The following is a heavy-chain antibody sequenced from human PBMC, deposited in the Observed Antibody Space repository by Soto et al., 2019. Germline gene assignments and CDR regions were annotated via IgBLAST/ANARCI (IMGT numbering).Heavy chain of an antibody. V-gene: IGHV1-8*01. CDR2: MNPNSGNT. D-gene: IGHD2-21*02. Sequence: GASVKVSCKASGYTFTSYYINWVRQATGQGLEWMGWMNPNSGNTGYAQKFQGRVTMTRNTSISTAYMELSSLRSEDKAVYYCARGGLYCGGDCSRFYWFDPWGQGTLVTVSS. J-gene: IGHJ5*02. CDR3: ARGGLYCGGDCSRFYWFDP. CDR1: GYTFTSYY.